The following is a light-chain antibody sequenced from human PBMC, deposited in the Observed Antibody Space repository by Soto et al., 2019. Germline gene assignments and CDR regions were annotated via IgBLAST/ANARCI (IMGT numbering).Light chain of an antibody. CDR3: QQYNNWPRT. V-gene: IGKV1-39*01. Sequence: IQMTQSPSSLSASVGDRVTITCRASQSIVRNLNWYQQKPGKAPELLIYTASNLESGVPSRFSGSGSGTEFTLTISSLQSEDFAVYYCQQYNNWPRTFGQGTKVDI. J-gene: IGKJ1*01. CDR1: QSIVRN. CDR2: TAS.